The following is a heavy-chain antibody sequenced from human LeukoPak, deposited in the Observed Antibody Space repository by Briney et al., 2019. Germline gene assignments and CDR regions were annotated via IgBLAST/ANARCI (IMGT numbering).Heavy chain of an antibody. Sequence: TGGTLRLSCAASGFTFSSYGMSWVRQAPGKGLEWVSGISGSGGKTDYADSVKGRFTISRDNAKNSLYLQMNSLTVEDMAVYYCVRERFHGSGAPKFDYWGQGTLVTVPS. J-gene: IGHJ4*02. CDR3: VRERFHGSGAPKFDY. V-gene: IGHV3-23*01. D-gene: IGHD3-10*01. CDR2: ISGSGGKT. CDR1: GFTFSSYG.